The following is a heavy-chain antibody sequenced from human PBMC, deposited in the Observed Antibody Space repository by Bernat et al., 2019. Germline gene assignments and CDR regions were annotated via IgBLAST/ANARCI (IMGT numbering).Heavy chain of an antibody. V-gene: IGHV3-23*01. CDR1: GFTFSSYA. CDR3: AKEERPKFLYSSGWYNVNWFDP. D-gene: IGHD6-19*01. CDR2: ISGSGGST. J-gene: IGHJ5*02. Sequence: EVQLLESGGGLVQPGGSLRLSCAASGFTFSSYAMSWVRQAPGKGLEWVSAISGSGGSTYYADSVKGRFTISRDNSKNTLYLQMNSLRAEDTAVYYCAKEERPKFLYSSGWYNVNWFDPWGQGTLVTVSS.